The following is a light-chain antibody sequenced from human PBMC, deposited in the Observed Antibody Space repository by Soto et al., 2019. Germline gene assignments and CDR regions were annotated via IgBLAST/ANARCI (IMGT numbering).Light chain of an antibody. CDR2: DAS. CDR1: QSVSTY. CDR3: QQRTEWPPT. J-gene: IGKJ1*01. Sequence: EIVLTQSPATLALSPGERATLSCRASQSVSTYLAWYQQKPGQAPRLLIYDASNRATGIPARFSGSGSGTDFTLAISSLEREDFAVYYCQQRTEWPPTFGQGTKVEIK. V-gene: IGKV3-11*01.